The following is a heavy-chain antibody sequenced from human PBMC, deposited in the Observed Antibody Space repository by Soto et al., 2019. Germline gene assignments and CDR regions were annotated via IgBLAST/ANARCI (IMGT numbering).Heavy chain of an antibody. V-gene: IGHV1-3*01. Sequence: ASVKVSCKASGYSLTGYAIHWVCQAPGQRLEWMGWINAGNGKTKYSQKFQGRLTITRDTSASTVYMDLTGLRSGDTAVYYCERGLWEAGNYYLDVWGQGTTVTVSS. D-gene: IGHD4-4*01. CDR2: INAGNGKT. CDR1: GYSLTGYA. J-gene: IGHJ6*02. CDR3: ERGLWEAGNYYLDV.